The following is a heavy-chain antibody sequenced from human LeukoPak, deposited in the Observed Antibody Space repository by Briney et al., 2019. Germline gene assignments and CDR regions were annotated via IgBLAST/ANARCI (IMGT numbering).Heavy chain of an antibody. D-gene: IGHD6-13*01. Sequence: GGSLRLSCAASGFTFSSYGMHWVRQAPGKGLEWVAVISYDGSNKYYADSVKGRFTISRDNAKNSLYLQMNSLRAEDTALYHCARKVGSSSWYFDYWGQGTLVTVSS. V-gene: IGHV3-30*03. CDR2: ISYDGSNK. CDR3: ARKVGSSSWYFDY. CDR1: GFTFSSYG. J-gene: IGHJ4*02.